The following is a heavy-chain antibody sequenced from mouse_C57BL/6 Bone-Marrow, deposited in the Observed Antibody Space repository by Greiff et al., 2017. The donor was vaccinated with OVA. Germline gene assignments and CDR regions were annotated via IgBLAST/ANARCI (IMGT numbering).Heavy chain of an antibody. Sequence: VQLQQPGAELVKPGASVKLSCKASGYTFTSYWMHWVKQRPGQGLEWIGMIHPNSGSTNYNEKFKSKATLTVDKSSSTAYMQLSSLTSEDSAVYYCARSRSDDYDSAWFAYWGQGTLVTVSA. J-gene: IGHJ3*01. D-gene: IGHD2-4*01. CDR3: ARSRSDDYDSAWFAY. V-gene: IGHV1-64*01. CDR2: IHPNSGST. CDR1: GYTFTSYW.